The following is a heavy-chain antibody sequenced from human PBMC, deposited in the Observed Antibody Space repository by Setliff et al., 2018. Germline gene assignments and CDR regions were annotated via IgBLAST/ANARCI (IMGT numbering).Heavy chain of an antibody. CDR2: ITDDGGTT. J-gene: IGHJ5*02. CDR3: VFQGAHSSYWYDLGWFDP. D-gene: IGHD6-19*01. CDR1: GFTFFSYT. Sequence: PGESLKISCTTSGFTFFSYTMNWVRQAPGKGLEWVSAITDDGGTTHYAGSVKGRFTIARDNSNSTLYLQMNSLRREDTAAYYCVFQGAHSSYWYDLGWFDPWGQGTLVTVSS. V-gene: IGHV3-23*01.